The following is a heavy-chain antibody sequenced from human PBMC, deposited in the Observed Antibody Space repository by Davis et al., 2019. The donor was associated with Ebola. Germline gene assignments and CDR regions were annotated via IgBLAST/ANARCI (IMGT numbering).Heavy chain of an antibody. D-gene: IGHD1-26*01. J-gene: IGHJ4*02. CDR2: ISASEGHT. CDR1: GFTFSNYD. CDR3: AITAWSYDEDY. V-gene: IGHV3-23*01. Sequence: PGGSLRLSCAASGFTFSNYDMSWVRQVPGKGLEWVSTISASEGHTHYSDSVKGRFTISRDNSKDTLYLQMNSLRDEDTAVYYCAITAWSYDEDYWGQGTLVTVSS.